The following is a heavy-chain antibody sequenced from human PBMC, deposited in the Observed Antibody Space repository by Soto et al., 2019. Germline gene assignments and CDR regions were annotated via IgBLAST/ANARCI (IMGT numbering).Heavy chain of an antibody. D-gene: IGHD3-22*01. J-gene: IGHJ3*02. V-gene: IGHV3-23*01. CDR3: AKTAYYYDSSGYYPIRNAFDI. CDR2: ISGSGGST. Sequence: GGSLRLSCAASGFTFSSYAMSWVRQAPGKGLEWVSAISGSGGSTYYADSVKGRFTISRDNSKNTLYLQMNSLRAEDTAVYYCAKTAYYYDSSGYYPIRNAFDIWGQGTMVTVSS. CDR1: GFTFSSYA.